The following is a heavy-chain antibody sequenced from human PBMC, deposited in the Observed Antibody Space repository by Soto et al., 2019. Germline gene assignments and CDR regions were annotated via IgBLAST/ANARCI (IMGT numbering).Heavy chain of an antibody. J-gene: IGHJ6*03. CDR2: INDSGST. Sequence: SETLSLTCVVDGESCSGYYWTWIRQPPGKGLEWIGEINDSGSTNHKPSLKSRVTMSIDTSKNQFCLNLGSVTAADTGVYYCAKGGRFPEARYYFLDVWGNGTTVTVS. CDR3: AKGGRFPEARYYFLDV. V-gene: IGHV4-34*01. D-gene: IGHD3-3*01. CDR1: GESCSGYY.